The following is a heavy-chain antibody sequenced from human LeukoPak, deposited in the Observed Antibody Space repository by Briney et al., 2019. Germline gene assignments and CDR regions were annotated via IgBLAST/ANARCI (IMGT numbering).Heavy chain of an antibody. CDR1: GFTFRSYG. Sequence: PGRSLRFSCAASGFTFRSYGMAWVRQAPGKGLEWVSVISFDGGNKYYGDSVKGRFTISRDNSKNTVYLQMNSLRDEDTAVYYCAREEAVTTAFDYWGQGTLVTVSS. J-gene: IGHJ4*02. V-gene: IGHV3-30*03. D-gene: IGHD4-17*01. CDR3: AREEAVTTAFDY. CDR2: ISFDGGNK.